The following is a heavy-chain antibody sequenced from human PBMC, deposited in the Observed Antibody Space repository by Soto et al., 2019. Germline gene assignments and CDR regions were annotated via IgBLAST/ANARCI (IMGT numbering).Heavy chain of an antibody. V-gene: IGHV4-34*01. CDR1: GGSFSGYY. D-gene: IGHD1-26*01. Sequence: QVQLQQWGAGLLKPSETLSLTCAVYGGSFSGYYWSWIRQPPGKGLEWIGEINHSGSTNYNPSLKSRVTISVDTSKNQFALKLSSVTAADTAVYYCARGESFSGARAGRYLYVDLWGRGTLVTVSS. J-gene: IGHJ2*01. CDR2: INHSGST. CDR3: ARGESFSGARAGRYLYVDL.